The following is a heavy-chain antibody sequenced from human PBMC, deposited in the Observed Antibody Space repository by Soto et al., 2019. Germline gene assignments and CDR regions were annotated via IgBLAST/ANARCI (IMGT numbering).Heavy chain of an antibody. J-gene: IGHJ4*02. D-gene: IGHD4-17*01. CDR1: GFTFSNYG. CDR2: IWYDGTKK. V-gene: IGHV3-33*01. CDR3: ARDRTVTPGVYYFDY. Sequence: AGGSLRLSCAASGFTFSNYGMHWVRQAPGKGLEWVAVIWYDGTKKYYADSLKGRLTISRDNSKNTLYLQMDNLRAEDTAVYFCARDRTVTPGVYYFDYWGQGTLVTVSS.